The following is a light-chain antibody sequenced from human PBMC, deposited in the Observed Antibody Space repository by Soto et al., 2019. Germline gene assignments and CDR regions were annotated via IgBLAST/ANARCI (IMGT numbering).Light chain of an antibody. J-gene: IGLJ3*02. Sequence: QSVLTQPPSASGTPGQRVTISCSGSSSNIERSYVYWYQHFPGTAPKLLIYRNDQRPSGVPDRISGSKSGTSASLAISGLRSEDEADFYCVAWDDSLSGWVFGGGTKLTVL. CDR2: RND. CDR3: VAWDDSLSGWV. V-gene: IGLV1-47*01. CDR1: SSNIERSY.